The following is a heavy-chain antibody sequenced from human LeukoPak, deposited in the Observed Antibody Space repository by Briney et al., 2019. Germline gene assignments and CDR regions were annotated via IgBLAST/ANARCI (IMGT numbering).Heavy chain of an antibody. CDR2: FDPEDGET. CDR3: ATAYCGGDCYSSFDY. J-gene: IGHJ4*02. V-gene: IGHV1-24*01. CDR1: GYTLTELS. Sequence: ASVKVSCKVSGYTLTELSMHWVRQAPGKGLEWMGGFDPEDGETIYAQKFQGRVTMTEDTSTDTAYMELSSLRSEDTAAYYCATAYCGGDCYSSFDYWGQGTLVTVSS. D-gene: IGHD2-21*02.